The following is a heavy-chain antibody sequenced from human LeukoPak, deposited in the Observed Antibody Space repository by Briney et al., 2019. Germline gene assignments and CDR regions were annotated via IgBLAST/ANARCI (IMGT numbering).Heavy chain of an antibody. CDR2: ISYDGSNK. D-gene: IGHD2-2*01. V-gene: IGHV3-30-3*01. Sequence: GGSLRLSCVTSGFTFSNHAMHWVRQGPGKGLEWVAVISYDGSNKYYADSVKGRFTISRDNSKNTLYLQMNSLGAEDTAVYYCARDPGYCSSTSCPWGQGTLVTVSS. CDR3: ARDPGYCSSTSCP. J-gene: IGHJ5*02. CDR1: GFTFSNHA.